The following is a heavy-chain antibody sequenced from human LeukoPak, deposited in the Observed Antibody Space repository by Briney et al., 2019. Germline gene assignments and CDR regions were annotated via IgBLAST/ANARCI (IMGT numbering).Heavy chain of an antibody. D-gene: IGHD5-12*01. J-gene: IGHJ4*02. CDR3: ARNRGGYDPFDY. V-gene: IGHV1-69*05. CDR2: IIPIFGTA. CDR1: GGTFSSYA. Sequence: SVKVSCKASGGTFSSYAISWVRQAPGQGLEWMGRIIPIFGTANYAQKFQGRVTITTDESTSTAYMELSSLRSEDTAVYYCARNRGGYDPFDYWGQGTLVTVSS.